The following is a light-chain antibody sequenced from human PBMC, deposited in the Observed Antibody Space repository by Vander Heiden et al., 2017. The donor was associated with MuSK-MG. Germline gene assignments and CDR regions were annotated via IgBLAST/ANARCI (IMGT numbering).Light chain of an antibody. V-gene: IGLV3-19*01. J-gene: IGLJ2*01. Sequence: SSALTPDPAVSVALGQTVRITCQGDSLRSYYASWYQQKPGQAPVLVIYGKNNRPSGFPDRFSGSSSGNTASLTSTGAQAEDEADYYCNSRDSSGNHLVVFGGGTKLTVL. CDR2: GKN. CDR3: NSRDSSGNHLVV. CDR1: SLRSYY.